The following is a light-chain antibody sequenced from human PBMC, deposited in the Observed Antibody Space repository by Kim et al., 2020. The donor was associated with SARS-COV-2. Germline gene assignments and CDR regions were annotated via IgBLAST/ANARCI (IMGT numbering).Light chain of an antibody. V-gene: IGLV2-11*01. CDR2: DVS. CDR1: SSDVGGYNS. J-gene: IGLJ2*01. Sequence: PGQSVTISCTGTSSDVGGYNSVSWYHQHPGKAPILMIYDVSKRPSGVPDRFSGSKSGNTASLTISGLQAEDEADYYCCSYAGSYVVFGGGTQLTVL. CDR3: CSYAGSYVV.